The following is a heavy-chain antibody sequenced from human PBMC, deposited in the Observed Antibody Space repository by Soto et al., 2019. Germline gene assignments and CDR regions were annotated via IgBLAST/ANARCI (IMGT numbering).Heavy chain of an antibody. V-gene: IGHV4-59*01. CDR2: IYYSGST. CDR1: GGSISSYY. J-gene: IGHJ4*02. D-gene: IGHD3-22*01. CDR3: ARLSLYDSSGYFNENLGPDFDY. Sequence: SETLSLTCTVSGGSISSYYWSWIRQPPGKGLEWIGYIYYSGSTNYNPSLKSRVTISVDTSKNQFSLKLSSVTAADTAVYYCARLSLYDSSGYFNENLGPDFDYWGREPWSPSPQ.